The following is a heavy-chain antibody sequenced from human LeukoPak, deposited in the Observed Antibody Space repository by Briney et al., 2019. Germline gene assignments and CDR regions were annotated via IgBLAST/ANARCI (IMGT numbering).Heavy chain of an antibody. D-gene: IGHD1-26*01. CDR1: GYTFISYG. Sequence: ASVKVSCKASGYTFISYGITWGRQAPGQGLEWLGWINTYNGNTRYAQKVQGRVTMTTDTSTRTAYMELRSLRSDDTAEYYCARLVGATSEFDYWGQGTLVTVSS. CDR2: INTYNGNT. CDR3: ARLVGATSEFDY. V-gene: IGHV1-18*01. J-gene: IGHJ4*02.